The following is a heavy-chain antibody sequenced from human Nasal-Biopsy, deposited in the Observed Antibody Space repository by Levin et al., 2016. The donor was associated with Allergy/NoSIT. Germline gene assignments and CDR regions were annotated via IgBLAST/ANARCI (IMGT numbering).Heavy chain of an antibody. Sequence: ESLKISCAASGFTVNSSYMSWVRQPPGKGLEWIGYVYYSGSTNYNPSLKSRVTMSVDTSKNQFSLKLTSVTAADTAVYYCARDFDYDSSGYYHAAFHIWGQGTLVTVS. D-gene: IGHD3-22*01. V-gene: IGHV4-59*02. CDR2: VYYSGST. J-gene: IGHJ3*02. CDR1: GFTVNSSY. CDR3: ARDFDYDSSGYYHAAFHI.